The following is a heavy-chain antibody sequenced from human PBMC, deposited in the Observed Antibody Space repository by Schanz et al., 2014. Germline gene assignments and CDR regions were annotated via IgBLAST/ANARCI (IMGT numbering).Heavy chain of an antibody. J-gene: IGHJ3*02. CDR2: INPYDDTI. D-gene: IGHD3-3*01. CDR1: GYTFTTYY. V-gene: IGHV1-46*01. CDR3: VTEKRMESGTWAKAFDI. Sequence: QVQLVQSGAEVKKPGVSVKVSCKASGYTFTTYYIHWVRQAPGQGLEWMGKINPYDDTIDYAKKFQGRLTMTRDTSTTTVYMELSSLRSDDTAMYYCVTEKRMESGTWAKAFDIWGQGTWVTVSS.